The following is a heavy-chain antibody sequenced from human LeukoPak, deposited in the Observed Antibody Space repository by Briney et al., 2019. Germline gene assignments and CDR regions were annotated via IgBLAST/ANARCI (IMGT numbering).Heavy chain of an antibody. Sequence: SETLSLSCAVYGGSFSGYYWSWIRQPPGKGLEWIGEINHSGSTNYNPSLKSRVTISVDTSKNQFSLKLSSVTAADTAVYYCARQRGYSFFDYWGQGTLVTVSS. V-gene: IGHV4-34*01. CDR2: INHSGST. D-gene: IGHD5-12*01. CDR1: GGSFSGYY. CDR3: ARQRGYSFFDY. J-gene: IGHJ4*02.